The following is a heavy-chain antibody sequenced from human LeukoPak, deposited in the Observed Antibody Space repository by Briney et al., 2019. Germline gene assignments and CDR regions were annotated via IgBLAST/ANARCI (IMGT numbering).Heavy chain of an antibody. Sequence: SETLSLTCAVSGGSISSYYWSWIRQPPGKGLEWIGYIYYSGSTNYNPSLKSRVTISVDTSKNQFSLKLSSVTAADTAVYYCARLEYSSSSLDYWGQGTLVTVSS. CDR2: IYYSGST. CDR1: GGSISSYY. J-gene: IGHJ4*02. D-gene: IGHD6-6*01. CDR3: ARLEYSSSSLDY. V-gene: IGHV4-59*08.